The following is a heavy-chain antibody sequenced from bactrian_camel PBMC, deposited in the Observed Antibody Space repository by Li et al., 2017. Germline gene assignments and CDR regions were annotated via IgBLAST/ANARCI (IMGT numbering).Heavy chain of an antibody. V-gene: IGHV3S54*01. Sequence: VQLVESGGGSVQAGGSLRLACRVSGITFSSICVGWFRQGPGKQREGVAAIYTAAGNAFYADSVKGRFTVSQDSANNILTLQMSNLKPEDTAMYYCTADRGSCATRGILWRTQDSFKYWGRGTQVTVS. CDR1: GITFSSIC. D-gene: IGHD2*01. CDR2: IYTAAGNA. J-gene: IGHJ4*01. CDR3: TADRGSCATRGILWRTQDSFKY.